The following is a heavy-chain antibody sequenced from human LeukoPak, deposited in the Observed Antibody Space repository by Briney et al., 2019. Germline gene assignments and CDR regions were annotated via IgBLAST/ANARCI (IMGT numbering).Heavy chain of an antibody. J-gene: IGHJ4*02. Sequence: GGSLRLSCTASGVTLSSYAMSWARQAPGKGLEWVSGISSSGSGGNTYYADAVKGRFTISRDSSKNTLFLHMNTLRAEDVAVYYCAKYFYDGSGTHYFDYWGQGTPVTVSS. CDR2: ISSSGSGGNT. D-gene: IGHD3-22*01. V-gene: IGHV3-23*01. CDR3: AKYFYDGSGTHYFDY. CDR1: GVTLSSYA.